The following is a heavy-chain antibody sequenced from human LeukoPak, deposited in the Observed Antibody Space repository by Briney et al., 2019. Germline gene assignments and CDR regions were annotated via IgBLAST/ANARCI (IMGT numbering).Heavy chain of an antibody. J-gene: IGHJ6*02. CDR1: GFTFSNYG. V-gene: IGHV3-30*03. CDR2: ISYDGRNK. CDR3: ARTYYDILTGYYYYYGMDV. D-gene: IGHD3-9*01. Sequence: PGGSLRLSCAASGFTFSNYGMHWVRQAPGKGLEWVAVISYDGRNKYYADSAKGRFTISRDNSQNALYLQMNSLRAEDTAVYYCARTYYDILTGYYYYYGMDVWGQGTTVTVSS.